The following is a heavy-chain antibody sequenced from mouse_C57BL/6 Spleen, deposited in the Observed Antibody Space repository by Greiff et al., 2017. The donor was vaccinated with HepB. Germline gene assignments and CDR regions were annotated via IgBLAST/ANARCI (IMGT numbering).Heavy chain of an antibody. Sequence: QVQLKQPGAELVRPGSSVKLSCKASGYTFTSYWMHWVKQRPIQGLEWIGNIDPSDSETHYNQKFKDKATLTVDKSSSTAYMQLSSLTSEDSAVYYCARIANWAHFDYWGQGTTLTVSS. J-gene: IGHJ2*01. CDR1: GYTFTSYW. CDR2: IDPSDSET. CDR3: ARIANWAHFDY. D-gene: IGHD4-1*01. V-gene: IGHV1-52*01.